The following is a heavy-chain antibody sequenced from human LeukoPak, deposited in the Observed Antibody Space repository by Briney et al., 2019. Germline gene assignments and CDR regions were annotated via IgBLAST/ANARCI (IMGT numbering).Heavy chain of an antibody. J-gene: IGHJ3*02. V-gene: IGHV3-48*02. CDR1: GFTFSDYS. Sequence: GGSLRLSCAASGFTFSDYSMNWVRQAPGKGLEWVSYISSSSNAIYYADSVKGRFTISRDNAKNSLYLQMNSLRDEDTAVYYCTLGVHAFDIWGQGTMVTVSS. CDR2: ISSSSNAI. CDR3: TLGVHAFDI. D-gene: IGHD3-16*01.